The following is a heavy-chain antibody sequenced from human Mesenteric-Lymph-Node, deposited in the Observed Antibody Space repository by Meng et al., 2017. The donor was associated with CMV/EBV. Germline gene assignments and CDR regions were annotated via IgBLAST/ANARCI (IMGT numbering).Heavy chain of an antibody. CDR1: GYTFIKYG. D-gene: IGHD3-10*01. Sequence: ASVKVSCKASGYTFIKYGISWVRQAPGQGLEWMGWITAYSGNTNYAQKFQGRVTMTTDTSTSTVYMELRSLRSDDTAVYYCARDGDYFGSGTYHYWGQGTLVTVSS. V-gene: IGHV1-18*01. CDR2: ITAYSGNT. CDR3: ARDGDYFGSGTYHY. J-gene: IGHJ4*02.